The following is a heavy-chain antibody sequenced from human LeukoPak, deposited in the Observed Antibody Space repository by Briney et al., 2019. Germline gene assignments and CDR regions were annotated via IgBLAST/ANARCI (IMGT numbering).Heavy chain of an antibody. J-gene: IGHJ4*02. CDR2: INYSGST. Sequence: SETLSLTCTVSGGSISGYYWSWIRQPPGKGLEWIGYINYSGSTNYNPSLKSRLTISVDTSNNQFSLKLSSVTAADTAVYYCASTSGYCSGGNCYSAFDYWGQGTLVTVSS. D-gene: IGHD2-15*01. CDR1: GGSISGYY. CDR3: ASTSGYCSGGNCYSAFDY. V-gene: IGHV4-59*01.